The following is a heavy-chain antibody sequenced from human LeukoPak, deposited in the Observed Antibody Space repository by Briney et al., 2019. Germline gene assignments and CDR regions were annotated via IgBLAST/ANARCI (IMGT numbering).Heavy chain of an antibody. CDR3: ARRTVAGFDY. V-gene: IGHV1-69*13. Sequence: ASVKVSCKASGGTFSSYAISWVRQAPGQGLEWMGGIIPIFGTANYAQKFLGRVTITADESTSTAYMELSSLRSEDTAVYYCARRTVAGFDYWGQGTLVTVSS. CDR2: IIPIFGTA. D-gene: IGHD6-19*01. J-gene: IGHJ4*02. CDR1: GGTFSSYA.